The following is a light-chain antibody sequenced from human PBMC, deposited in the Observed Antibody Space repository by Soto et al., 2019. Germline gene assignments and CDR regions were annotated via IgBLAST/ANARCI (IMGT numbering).Light chain of an antibody. V-gene: IGKV3-20*01. J-gene: IGKJ1*01. Sequence: EIVLTQSPGTLSLSPGERATLSCRASQSVSSNSLAWYQHRRGQAPRLLIHGASSRATGIPDRFSGSGSGTDFTLTISRLEPEDFAVYYCQRYGGSPRTFGQGTKVEV. CDR3: QRYGGSPRT. CDR1: QSVSSNS. CDR2: GAS.